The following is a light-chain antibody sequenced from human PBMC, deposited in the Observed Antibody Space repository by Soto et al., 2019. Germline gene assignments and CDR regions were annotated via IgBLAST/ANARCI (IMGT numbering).Light chain of an antibody. Sequence: DIQMTQSPSTLSASVGDRVNITCRASQSISSWLAWYQQKPGKAPKLLIYKASSLESGVPSRFSGSGSGTEFTLTITSVQPEDFATYYCQQLNYYPLTFGGGTKVDIK. CDR1: QSISSW. V-gene: IGKV1-5*03. CDR3: QQLNYYPLT. J-gene: IGKJ4*01. CDR2: KAS.